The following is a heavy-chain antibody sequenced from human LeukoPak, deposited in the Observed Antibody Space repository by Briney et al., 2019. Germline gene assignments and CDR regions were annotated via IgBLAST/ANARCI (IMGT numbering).Heavy chain of an antibody. Sequence: GGSLRLSCAASGFTFSSYSMNWVRQAPGKGLEWVSSISSSSSYIYYADSVKGRFTISRDNAKNSLYLQMNSLRAEDTAVYYCAREDSGSFTSFDYWGQGTLVTVSS. V-gene: IGHV3-21*01. D-gene: IGHD1-26*01. CDR3: AREDSGSFTSFDY. CDR1: GFTFSSYS. J-gene: IGHJ4*02. CDR2: ISSSSSYI.